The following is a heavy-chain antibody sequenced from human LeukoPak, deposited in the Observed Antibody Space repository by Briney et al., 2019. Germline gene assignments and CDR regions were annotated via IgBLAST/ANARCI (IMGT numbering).Heavy chain of an antibody. CDR1: GFTFSSYV. J-gene: IGHJ4*02. Sequence: GGSLRLSCAASGFTFSSYVMSWVRQAPGKGLEWVSAVSGSGGSTYYSDSVKGRFTISRDNSKNTLCLQMNSLRAEDTAVYYCARVSKAAAGYFDYWGQGTLVTVSS. V-gene: IGHV3-23*01. D-gene: IGHD6-13*01. CDR3: ARVSKAAAGYFDY. CDR2: VSGSGGST.